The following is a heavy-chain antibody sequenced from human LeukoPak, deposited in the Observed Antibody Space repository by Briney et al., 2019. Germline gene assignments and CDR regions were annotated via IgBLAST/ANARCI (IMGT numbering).Heavy chain of an antibody. D-gene: IGHD1-14*01. CDR3: ARTLSENSSPGY. Sequence: ASVKVSCKASGGTFSSYAISWVRQAPGQGLEWMGRIIPILGIANYAQKFQDRVTITADKSTSTAYMELSSLRSEDTAVYYCARTLSENSSPGYWGQGTLVTVSS. CDR1: GGTFSSYA. CDR2: IIPILGIA. J-gene: IGHJ4*02. V-gene: IGHV1-69*04.